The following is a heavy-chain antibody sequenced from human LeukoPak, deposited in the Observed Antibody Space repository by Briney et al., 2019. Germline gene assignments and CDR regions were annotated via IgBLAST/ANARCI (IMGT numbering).Heavy chain of an antibody. Sequence: ASVKVSCKASGYTFTGYYMHWVRQAPGQGLEWMGWINSNNGGTNYAQKFQGRVTMTRDTSISTAYMELSRLRSDDTAVYYCARGERAVYDSSGYYLAHAFDIWGQGTMVTVSS. J-gene: IGHJ3*02. V-gene: IGHV1-2*02. CDR2: INSNNGGT. CDR1: GYTFTGYY. D-gene: IGHD3-22*01. CDR3: ARGERAVYDSSGYYLAHAFDI.